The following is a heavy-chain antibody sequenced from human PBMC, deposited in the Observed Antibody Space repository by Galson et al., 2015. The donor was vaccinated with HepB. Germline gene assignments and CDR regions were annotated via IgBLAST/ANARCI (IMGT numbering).Heavy chain of an antibody. CDR2: IGSKTNNYAT. Sequence: VRQASGKGLEWIGRIGSKTNNYATAYAASVKGRFTISRDDSKNTAYLQMNSLKTEDTAVYYCNRRSNYYDNSGVDYWGQGTLVTVSS. CDR3: NRRSNYYDNSGVDY. J-gene: IGHJ4*02. V-gene: IGHV3-73*01. D-gene: IGHD3-22*01.